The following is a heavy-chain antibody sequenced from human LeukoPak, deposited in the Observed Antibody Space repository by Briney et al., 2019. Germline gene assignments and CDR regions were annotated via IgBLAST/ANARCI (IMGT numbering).Heavy chain of an antibody. CDR2: IHYSGTT. Sequence: SETLSLTCSVSGCSISTGYFWVWIRQPPGKGPEWIGNIHYSGTTYYNPSLNSRVAISVDTSKNQFSLKLSSVTAADTAVYYCARLTGIGSFFDYWGQGTLVTVSS. CDR3: ARLTGIGSFFDY. D-gene: IGHD2-15*01. CDR1: GCSISTGYF. V-gene: IGHV4-38-2*02. J-gene: IGHJ4*02.